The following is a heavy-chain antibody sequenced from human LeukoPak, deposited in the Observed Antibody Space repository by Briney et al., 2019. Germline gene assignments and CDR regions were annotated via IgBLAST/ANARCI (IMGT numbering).Heavy chain of an antibody. J-gene: IGHJ6*02. CDR1: GGSISSSNW. D-gene: IGHD3-22*01. Sequence: SGTLSFTCAVSGGSISSSNWWSWVRQPPGKGLEWIGEIYHSGSTNYNPSLKSRVTISVDKSKNQFSLKLSSVTAADTAVYYCARRRLLPSTVGMDVWGQGTTVTVSS. V-gene: IGHV4-4*02. CDR3: ARRRLLPSTVGMDV. CDR2: IYHSGST.